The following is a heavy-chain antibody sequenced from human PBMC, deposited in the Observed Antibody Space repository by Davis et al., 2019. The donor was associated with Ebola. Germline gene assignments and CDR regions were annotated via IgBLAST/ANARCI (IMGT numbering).Heavy chain of an antibody. CDR1: GFTFSDYY. Sequence: PGGSLRLSCAASGFTFSDYYMSWIRQAPGKGLEWISYISSSGSTIYYADSVQGRFTISRDNAHNSLFLQMNSLTVEDTAVYYCARVRRGYSSGNEDFWGQGTLITVSS. CDR3: ARVRRGYSSGNEDF. J-gene: IGHJ4*02. V-gene: IGHV3-11*01. CDR2: ISSSGSTI. D-gene: IGHD5-18*01.